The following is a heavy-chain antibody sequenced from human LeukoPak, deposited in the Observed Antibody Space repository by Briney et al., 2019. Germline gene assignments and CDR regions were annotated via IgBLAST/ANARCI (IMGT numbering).Heavy chain of an antibody. CDR2: MNPNSGNT. V-gene: IGHV1-8*01. CDR3: ARGIAAAGTSDAFDI. CDR1: GYTFTSYD. D-gene: IGHD6-13*01. Sequence: ASVKVSCKASGYTFTSYDINWVRQAPGQGLEWMGWMNPNSGNTAYAQKFQGRVTMTRNTSISTAYMELSSLRSEDTAVYYCARGIAAAGTSDAFDIWGQGTMVTVSS. J-gene: IGHJ3*02.